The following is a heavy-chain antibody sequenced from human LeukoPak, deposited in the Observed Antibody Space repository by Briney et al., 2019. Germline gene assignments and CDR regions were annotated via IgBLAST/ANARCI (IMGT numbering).Heavy chain of an antibody. D-gene: IGHD1-26*01. V-gene: IGHV4-4*07. CDR2: TYTSGST. Sequence: SETLSLTCTVSGGSISSYYWSWIRQPAGKGLERIGRTYTSGSTHYNPSLKSRVTMPVDTSKNHCSLKLSSVTAADTAVYYCARGGATTCDLWGRGTVVTVS. J-gene: IGHJ5*02. CDR3: ARGGATTCDL. CDR1: GGSISSYY.